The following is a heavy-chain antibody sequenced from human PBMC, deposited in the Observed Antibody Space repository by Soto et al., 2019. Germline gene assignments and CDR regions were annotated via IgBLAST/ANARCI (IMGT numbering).Heavy chain of an antibody. CDR2: MRADSGAS. Sequence: QVQLVQSGAEVKKPGAAVKVSCKPSGDTFNNFDINWVRQATGQGPDWVGWMRADSGASGHAQKFQGRLSLTGDTSLSIASMALSNLRAEDPAVYYFARYIRGHGFASWGQGALITVPS. CDR3: ARYIRGHGFAS. CDR1: GDTFNNFD. V-gene: IGHV1-8*01. J-gene: IGHJ5*01. D-gene: IGHD2-15*01.